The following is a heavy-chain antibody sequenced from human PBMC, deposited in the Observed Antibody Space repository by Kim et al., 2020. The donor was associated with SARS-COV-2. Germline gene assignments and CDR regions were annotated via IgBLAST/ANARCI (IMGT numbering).Heavy chain of an antibody. V-gene: IGHV3-30*18. CDR1: GFTFSSYG. Sequence: GGSLRLSCAASGFTFSSYGMHWVRQAPGKGLEWVAVISDDGSNKYYADSVKGRFTISRDNSKNTLYLQMNSLRAEDTAVYYCAKADGYNAPFDYWGQGTLVTVSS. CDR3: AKADGYNAPFDY. CDR2: ISDDGSNK. J-gene: IGHJ4*02. D-gene: IGHD5-12*01.